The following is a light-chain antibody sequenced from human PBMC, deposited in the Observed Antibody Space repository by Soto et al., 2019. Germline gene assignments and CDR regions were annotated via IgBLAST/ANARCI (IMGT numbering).Light chain of an antibody. CDR3: LQASKFPLT. CDR2: TSS. CDR1: QNINSW. Sequence: DVQMTQSPSYVSAFVGDRVTVTCRASQNINSWLAWYQQKPGKTPQLLIYTSSKLQSGVSSRFSGSGSGTDFTLTISSLQPEDSATYYCLQASKFPLTFGGGTKVDIK. V-gene: IGKV1D-12*01. J-gene: IGKJ4*01.